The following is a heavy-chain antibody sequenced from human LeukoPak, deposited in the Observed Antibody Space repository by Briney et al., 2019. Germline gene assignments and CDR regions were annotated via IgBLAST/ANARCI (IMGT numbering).Heavy chain of an antibody. J-gene: IGHJ6*03. V-gene: IGHV3-33*08. CDR1: GFTFSTYG. Sequence: GVSLRLSCSASGFTFSTYGMHWVRQAPGKGLEWVAVIWYGGSNTYYADSVKGRFTISRDNAKSSLFLQMNSLRAEDTGVYYCASDSSSSPAYYHYYMDAWGKGTTVTVSS. D-gene: IGHD6-13*01. CDR3: ASDSSSSPAYYHYYMDA. CDR2: IWYGGSNT.